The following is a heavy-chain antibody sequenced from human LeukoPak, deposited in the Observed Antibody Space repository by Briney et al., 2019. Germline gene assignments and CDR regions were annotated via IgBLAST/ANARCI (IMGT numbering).Heavy chain of an antibody. CDR3: AKDTYEVGTTNFDY. CDR1: GFTFNNYA. V-gene: IGHV3-23*01. Sequence: PGGSLRLSCAASGFTFNNYAMSWVRQAPGKGLEWVSGVSGSGGSKYYADSVKGRFTIFRDKSKNTLYLQMNSLRVEDTALYYCAKDTYEVGTTNFDYWGQGTLVTVSS. D-gene: IGHD1-26*01. J-gene: IGHJ4*02. CDR2: VSGSGGSK.